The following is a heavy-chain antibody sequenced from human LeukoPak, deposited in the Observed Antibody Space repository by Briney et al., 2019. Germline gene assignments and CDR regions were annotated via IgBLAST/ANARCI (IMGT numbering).Heavy chain of an antibody. D-gene: IGHD3-10*01. CDR1: GGSINSYQ. Sequence: SETLSLTCTVSGGSINSYQWSWMRQPAGKGLEWIGRISGSGSTTYNPSLKSRLSISIDTSKNQFSLKLMSVTAADTAVYYCARDSGTTGEVKFDPWGQGTLVTVSS. V-gene: IGHV4-4*07. J-gene: IGHJ5*02. CDR2: ISGSGST. CDR3: ARDSGTTGEVKFDP.